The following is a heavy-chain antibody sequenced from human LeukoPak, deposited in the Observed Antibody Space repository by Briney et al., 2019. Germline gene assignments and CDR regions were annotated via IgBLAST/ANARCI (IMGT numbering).Heavy chain of an antibody. V-gene: IGHV3-23*01. D-gene: IGHD6-13*01. Sequence: GGSLRLSCAASGFTFSSYGMSWVRQAPGKGLEWVSGISGSGGTTYYADSVKGRFTISRDNSKNTLYLQRSGLRVEDTAVYYCAKEKGSSTGYAFGIWGQGTMVTVSS. J-gene: IGHJ3*02. CDR3: AKEKGSSTGYAFGI. CDR2: ISGSGGTT. CDR1: GFTFSSYG.